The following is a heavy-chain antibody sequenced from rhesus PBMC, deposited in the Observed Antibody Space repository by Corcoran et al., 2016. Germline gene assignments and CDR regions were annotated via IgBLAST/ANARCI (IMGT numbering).Heavy chain of an antibody. CDR2: INGNDGST. J-gene: IGHJ4*01. D-gene: IGHD1-44*02. Sequence: QVQLQESGPGLVKPSETLSLTCAVSGASLSNYLCTWIRRFPGKGLEWIGEINGNDGSTNYYPSRASRVTSSTDASKNQFALRLKSVTAADTAVYLCERWSSSRNDYWGQGVLVTVSS. CDR3: ERWSSSRNDY. CDR1: GASLSNYL. V-gene: IGHV4-80*01.